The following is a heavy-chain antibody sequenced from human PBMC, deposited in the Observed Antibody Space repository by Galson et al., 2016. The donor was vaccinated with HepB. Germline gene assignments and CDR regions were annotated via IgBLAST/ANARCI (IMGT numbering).Heavy chain of an antibody. V-gene: IGHV3-33*01. J-gene: IGHJ4*02. Sequence: SLRLSCAASGFIFSNYAMHWVRQAPGKGLEWVAVIWYDGSRKYYSDSVKGRFTISRDNSKNTVFLQMNSLRAEDTAVYYCAREFTGALDYWGQGTRVSVSS. CDR2: IWYDGSRK. CDR1: GFIFSNYA. CDR3: AREFTGALDY. D-gene: IGHD7-27*01.